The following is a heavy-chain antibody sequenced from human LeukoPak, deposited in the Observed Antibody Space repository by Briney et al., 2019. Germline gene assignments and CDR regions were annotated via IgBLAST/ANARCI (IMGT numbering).Heavy chain of an antibody. CDR2: IGIDSGST. Sequence: PGGSLRLSCAASGFTFSDYSMNWVRQVPGKGLEWIAYIGIDSGSTKYADSVRGRFTISADKTKNSLYLQMNSLRVDVTAVYYCARDHNYAFDNWGQGTLVSVAS. V-gene: IGHV3-48*01. CDR1: GFTFSDYS. CDR3: ARDHNYAFDN. J-gene: IGHJ4*02. D-gene: IGHD1-1*01.